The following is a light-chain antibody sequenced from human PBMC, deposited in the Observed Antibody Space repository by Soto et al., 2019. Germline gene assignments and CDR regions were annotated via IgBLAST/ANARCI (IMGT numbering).Light chain of an antibody. CDR2: TTS. V-gene: IGKV3-20*01. Sequence: EIVLTQSPDTLSLSPGERATLSCTASESVTSSCLAWYQRKPGQAPRLLIHTTSTRATDIPDRFSGSGSGTDFTLTISRLEPEDFEVYYCQQCGGSPLFSFGPGTRVDI. J-gene: IGKJ3*01. CDR3: QQCGGSPLFS. CDR1: ESVTSSC.